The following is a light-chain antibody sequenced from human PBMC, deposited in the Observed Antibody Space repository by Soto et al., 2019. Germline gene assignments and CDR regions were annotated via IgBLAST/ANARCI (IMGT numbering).Light chain of an antibody. CDR2: DAS. V-gene: IGKV3-11*01. CDR3: QQRSNWPRT. Sequence: EIVLTQSPATLSLSPGERATLSCRASQSVSSYLAWYQQKPGQAPRLLIYDASNRATGIPARFSGSGSGTAFTLAISSLVPEDFAVYYCQQRSNWPRTFGGGTKVEIK. CDR1: QSVSSY. J-gene: IGKJ4*01.